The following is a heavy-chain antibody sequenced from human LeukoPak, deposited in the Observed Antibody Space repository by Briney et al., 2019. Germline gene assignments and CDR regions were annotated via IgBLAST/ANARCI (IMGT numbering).Heavy chain of an antibody. Sequence: PGGSPRLSCAASGFTFSSYGMHWVRQAPGKGLEWVAFIRYDGSNKYYADSVKGRFTISRDNSKNTLYLQMNSLRAEDTAVYYCASSPAWRQPFDYWGQGTLVTVSS. D-gene: IGHD2-2*01. V-gene: IGHV3-30*02. CDR1: GFTFSSYG. J-gene: IGHJ4*02. CDR2: IRYDGSNK. CDR3: ASSPAWRQPFDY.